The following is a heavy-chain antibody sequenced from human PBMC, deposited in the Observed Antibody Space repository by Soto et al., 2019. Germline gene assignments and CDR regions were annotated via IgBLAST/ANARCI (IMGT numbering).Heavy chain of an antibody. V-gene: IGHV1-18*01. J-gene: IGHJ3*02. Sequence: ASVKVSCKASGYTFTSYGISWVRQAPGQGLEWMGRISAYNGNTNYAQKLQGSVTMTTDTSTSTAYMELRSLRSDDTAVYYCARDGPMDRAFDIWGQGTMVTVSS. CDR3: ARDGPMDRAFDI. D-gene: IGHD3-10*01. CDR1: GYTFTSYG. CDR2: ISAYNGNT.